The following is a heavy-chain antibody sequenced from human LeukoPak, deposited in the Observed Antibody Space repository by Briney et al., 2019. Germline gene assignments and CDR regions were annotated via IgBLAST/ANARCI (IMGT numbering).Heavy chain of an antibody. CDR1: GFFFEDYT. CDR3: ARGYSSSWYPDAFDI. Sequence: GGSLRLSCVASGFFFEDYTMHWVRHVPGKGLEWVSLINYDGTSTYYADSVKGRFTISRDNSKNTLYLQMGSLRAEDMAVYYCARGYSSSWYPDAFDIWGQGTMVTVSS. J-gene: IGHJ3*02. V-gene: IGHV3-43*01. D-gene: IGHD6-13*01. CDR2: INYDGTST.